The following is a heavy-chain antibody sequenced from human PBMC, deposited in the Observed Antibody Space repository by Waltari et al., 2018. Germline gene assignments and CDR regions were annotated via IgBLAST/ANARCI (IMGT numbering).Heavy chain of an antibody. J-gene: IGHJ6*03. CDR1: GGSFSGTY. Sequence: QVQLQQWGAGLLKPSETLSLTCGVYGGSFSGTYWRWIRQSPGKGLEWLGEINHSGNTKYNPSLKSRVTMSVDTFKNYFSLNLTSVTAADTAVYYCANRDLNKSYYYMDVWGKGTTVIVSS. V-gene: IGHV4-34*01. CDR2: INHSGNT. CDR3: ANRDLNKSYYYMDV.